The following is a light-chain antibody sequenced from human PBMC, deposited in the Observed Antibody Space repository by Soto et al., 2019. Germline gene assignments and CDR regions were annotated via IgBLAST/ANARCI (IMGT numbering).Light chain of an antibody. CDR2: RSD. V-gene: IGLV1-47*01. CDR1: SSNIGSNY. J-gene: IGLJ3*02. CDR3: AVRDDSLSGHWV. Sequence: QSVLTQPPSASGTPGQRVTISCSGSSSNIGSNYVSWYQHLPGPAPKLLIYRSDQRPSGVPDRFSGSKSGTSASLAISGLRSEDEADYFCAVRDDSLSGHWVFGGGTKLTVL.